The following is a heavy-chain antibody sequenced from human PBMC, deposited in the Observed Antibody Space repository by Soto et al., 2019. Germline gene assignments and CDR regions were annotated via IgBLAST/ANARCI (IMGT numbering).Heavy chain of an antibody. CDR2: ISSSSSYI. CDR3: ARYLGNDYSNYYVLLRYGMDV. Sequence: GGSLRLSCAASGFTFSSYSMNWVRQAPGKGLEWVSSISSSSSYIYYADSVKGRFTISRDNAKNSLYLQMNSLRAEDTAVYYFARYLGNDYSNYYVLLRYGMDVWGQGTTVTVSS. CDR1: GFTFSSYS. J-gene: IGHJ6*02. V-gene: IGHV3-21*01. D-gene: IGHD4-4*01.